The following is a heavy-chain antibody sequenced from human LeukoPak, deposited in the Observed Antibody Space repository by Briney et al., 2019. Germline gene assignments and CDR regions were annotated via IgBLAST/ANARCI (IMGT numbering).Heavy chain of an antibody. CDR3: AKTVGATGY. Sequence: PGRSLRLSCAASGFTFSSYGMHWVRQAPGKGLEWVAVISYDGSNKYYADSVKGRFTISRDNSKNTLYLQMNSLRAEDTAVYYCAKTVGATGYWGQGTLATVSS. CDR1: GFTFSSYG. J-gene: IGHJ4*02. D-gene: IGHD1-26*01. CDR2: ISYDGSNK. V-gene: IGHV3-30*18.